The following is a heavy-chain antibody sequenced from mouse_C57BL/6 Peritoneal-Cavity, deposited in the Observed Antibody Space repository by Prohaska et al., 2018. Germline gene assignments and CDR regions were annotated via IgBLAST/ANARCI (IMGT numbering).Heavy chain of an antibody. CDR1: GIDFSRYW. D-gene: IGHD1-1*01. CDR2: INPDSSTI. V-gene: IGHV4-1*01. J-gene: IGHJ2*01. Sequence: EVKLLQSGGGLVQPGGSLKLSCAASGIDFSRYWMSWVRRAPGKGLEWIGEINPDSSTINYAPSLNDKFIISRYNAKNTLYLQMSKVRSEDTALYYCARTLPESFDYWGQGTTLTVSS. CDR3: ARTLPESFDY.